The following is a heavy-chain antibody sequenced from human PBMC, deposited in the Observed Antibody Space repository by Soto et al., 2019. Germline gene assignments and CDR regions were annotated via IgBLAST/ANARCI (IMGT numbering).Heavy chain of an antibody. V-gene: IGHV1-18*01. CDR3: VRAWQLTP. Sequence: QVQLVQSGDEVKKTGASVKVSCRASGYTLTNYGISWVRQAPGQGLFWMGWISGHNGNTLYAQNVQGRLTLTIDTATHTAYRELMSLKTGASAMYYWVRAWQLTPWGQGTLVTVSS. J-gene: IGHJ5*02. CDR2: ISGHNGNT. CDR1: GYTLTNYG. D-gene: IGHD1-1*01.